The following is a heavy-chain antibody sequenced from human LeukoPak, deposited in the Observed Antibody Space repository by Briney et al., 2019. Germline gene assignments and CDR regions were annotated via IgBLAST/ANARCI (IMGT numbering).Heavy chain of an antibody. V-gene: IGHV4-59*01. J-gene: IGHJ4*02. CDR1: GGSISSYY. Sequence: TSETLSLTCTVSGGSISSYYWSWIRQPPGKGLEWIGYIYYSGSTNYNPSLKSRVTISVDTSKNQFSLKQSSVTAADTAVYYCARVLSSGYYGYFDYWGQGTLVTVSS. D-gene: IGHD3-3*01. CDR3: ARVLSSGYYGYFDY. CDR2: IYYSGST.